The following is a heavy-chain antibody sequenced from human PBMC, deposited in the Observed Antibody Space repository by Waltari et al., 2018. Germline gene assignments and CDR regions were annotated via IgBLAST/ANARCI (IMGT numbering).Heavy chain of an antibody. V-gene: IGHV4-39*07. D-gene: IGHD6-13*01. CDR2: IYYSGST. Sequence: QLQLQESGPGRGKPSETLSLTCTVSGGSISSSSYYWGWIRQPPGKGLEWIGSIYYSGSTYYNPSLKSRVTISVDTSKNQFSLKLSSVTAADTAVYYCARDCPQYSSSWYDYWGQGTLVTVSS. CDR3: ARDCPQYSSSWYDY. J-gene: IGHJ4*02. CDR1: GGSISSSSYY.